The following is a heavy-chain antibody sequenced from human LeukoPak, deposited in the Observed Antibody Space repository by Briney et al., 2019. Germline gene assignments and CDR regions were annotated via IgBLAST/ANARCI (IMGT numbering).Heavy chain of an antibody. Sequence: PSETLSLTCAVSGDSINSAYNWGWIRQPPGKGLEWIGSIYHSGSTYYNPALNSLITISVDTSKKLFLLKLTSVTAADKAVYYCARDDYVGGSYDDYWGQGTLVTVPS. D-gene: IGHD3-16*01. V-gene: IGHV4-38-2*02. J-gene: IGHJ4*02. CDR2: IYHSGST. CDR1: GDSINSAYN. CDR3: ARDDYVGGSYDDY.